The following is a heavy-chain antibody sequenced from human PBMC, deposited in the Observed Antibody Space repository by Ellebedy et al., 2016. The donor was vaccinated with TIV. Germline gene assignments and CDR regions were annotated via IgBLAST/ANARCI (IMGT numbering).Heavy chain of an antibody. CDR3: AREGSGYGRPMTKYKWFDP. CDR1: GGSFSGYY. J-gene: IGHJ5*02. CDR2: INHSGST. D-gene: IGHD3-3*01. Sequence: SETLSLTCAVYGGSFSGYYWSWIRQPPGKGLEWIGEINHSGSTNYNPSLKSRVTISVDTSKNQFSMNLTSVTAADTAVYYCAREGSGYGRPMTKYKWFDPWGQGTLVTVSS. V-gene: IGHV4-34*01.